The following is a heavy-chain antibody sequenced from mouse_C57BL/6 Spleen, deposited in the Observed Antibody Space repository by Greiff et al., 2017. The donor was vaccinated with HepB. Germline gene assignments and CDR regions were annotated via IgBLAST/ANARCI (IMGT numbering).Heavy chain of an antibody. CDR2: IHPNSGST. Sequence: QVQLQQSGAELVKPGASVKLSCKASGYTFTSYWMHWVKQRPGQGLEWIGMIHPNSGSTNYNEKFKSKATLTVDKSSSTAYMQLSSLTSEDSAVYYCARIERITTVVATDYWGQGTTLTVSS. CDR3: ARIERITTVVATDY. V-gene: IGHV1-64*01. CDR1: GYTFTSYW. D-gene: IGHD1-1*01. J-gene: IGHJ2*01.